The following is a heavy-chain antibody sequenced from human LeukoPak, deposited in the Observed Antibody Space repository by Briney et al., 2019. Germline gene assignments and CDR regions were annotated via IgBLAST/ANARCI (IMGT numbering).Heavy chain of an antibody. CDR3: ARGDPTYYYDSSGYYSW. J-gene: IGHJ4*02. CDR1: GFTFSSYG. CDR2: IWYDGSNK. D-gene: IGHD3-22*01. Sequence: GGSLRLSCAASGFTFSSYGMHWVRQAPGKGLEWVAVIWYDGSNKYYADSVKGRFTISRDNSKNTLYLQMNSLRAEDTAVYYCARGDPTYYYDSSGYYSWWGQGTLVTVSS. V-gene: IGHV3-33*01.